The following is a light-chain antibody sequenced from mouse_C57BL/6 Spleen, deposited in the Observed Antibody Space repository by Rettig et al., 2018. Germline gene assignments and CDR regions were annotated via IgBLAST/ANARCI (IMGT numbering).Light chain of an antibody. CDR1: QNVGTN. CDR3: QQYNSYPFT. V-gene: IGKV6-15*01. Sequence: DIVMTQSQKFMSTSVGDRVSVTCKASQNVGTNVAWYQQKPGQSPKALIYSASYRYSGVPDRFTGRGSGTDFTLTISNVQSEDLAEYFCQQYNSYPFTFGSGTKLEIK. J-gene: IGKJ4*01. CDR2: SAS.